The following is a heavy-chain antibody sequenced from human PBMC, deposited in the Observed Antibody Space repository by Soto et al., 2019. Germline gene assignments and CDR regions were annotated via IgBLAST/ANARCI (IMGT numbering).Heavy chain of an antibody. CDR2: ISSSSSTI. CDR1: GFTFSSYR. CDR3: ASWGYYDSSGYPDY. D-gene: IGHD3-22*01. J-gene: IGHJ4*02. V-gene: IGHV3-48*02. Sequence: GGSLRLSCAASGFTFSSYRLTWVRQAPGKGLEWVSYISSSSSTIYYADSVKGRFTISRDNAKNSLYLQMNSLRDEDTAVYYCASWGYYDSSGYPDYWGQGTLVTVSS.